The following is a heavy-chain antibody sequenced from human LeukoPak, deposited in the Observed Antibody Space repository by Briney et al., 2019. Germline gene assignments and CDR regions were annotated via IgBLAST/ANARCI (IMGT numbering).Heavy chain of an antibody. V-gene: IGHV4-39*07. J-gene: IGHJ5*02. CDR2: IYYTGST. D-gene: IGHD3-10*01. Sequence: PSETLSLTCTVSGGSISSRPYYWGWIRQPPGKGLEWIGNIYYTGSTYYNPSLKSRVTISVDTSKTQFSLKLSSVTAADTAVYYYARNRYYYGSRGYGVPNWFDPWGQGTLVTVSS. CDR1: GGSISSRPYY. CDR3: ARNRYYYGSRGYGVPNWFDP.